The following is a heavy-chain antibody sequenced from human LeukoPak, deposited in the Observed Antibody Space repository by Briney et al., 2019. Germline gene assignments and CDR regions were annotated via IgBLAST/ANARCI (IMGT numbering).Heavy chain of an antibody. D-gene: IGHD3-10*01. Sequence: SVTVSCTASGGTFSSYAISWVRQAPGQGLEWMGGIIPIFGTANYAQKFQGRVTITADESTSTAYMELRSLRSEDTAVYYCARFGGYGSGVNWFDPWGQGTLVTVSS. CDR1: GGTFSSYA. V-gene: IGHV1-69*01. J-gene: IGHJ5*02. CDR2: IIPIFGTA. CDR3: ARFGGYGSGVNWFDP.